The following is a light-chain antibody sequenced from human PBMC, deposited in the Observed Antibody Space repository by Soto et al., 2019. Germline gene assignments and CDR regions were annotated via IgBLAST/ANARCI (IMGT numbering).Light chain of an antibody. Sequence: EIVMTQSPATLSVSPGERATLSCRAGESVSNNLAWYQQKPGLAPRLLIYGAYNRATGIQDRFSGSGSGTDFTLTIRRLEPEDFALYYCQQYGGSPMTFGQGTRLEIK. V-gene: IGKV3-20*01. CDR3: QQYGGSPMT. CDR1: ESVSNN. CDR2: GAY. J-gene: IGKJ5*01.